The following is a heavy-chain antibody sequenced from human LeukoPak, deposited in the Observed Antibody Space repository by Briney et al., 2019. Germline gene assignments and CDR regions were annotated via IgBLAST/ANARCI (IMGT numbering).Heavy chain of an antibody. J-gene: IGHJ4*02. Sequence: AAVKVSCYASGYTFTGYYLHWVRQPPAQGLEWMRWINPNTGGTNYAHKVQGRVTMTTDTSISTAYMELSRLRSDDTAVYYCAKDGARWYCGQGTLVTVSS. CDR1: GYTFTGYY. D-gene: IGHD3-16*01. CDR3: AKDGARWY. V-gene: IGHV1-2*02. CDR2: INPNTGGT.